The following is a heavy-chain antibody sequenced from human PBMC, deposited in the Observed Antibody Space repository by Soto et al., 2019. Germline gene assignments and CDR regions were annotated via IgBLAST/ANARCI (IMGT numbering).Heavy chain of an antibody. Sequence: QITVKESGLTLVKPTETLTLTCTFSGFSLSSIGMGVGWIRQPPGKALEWLALIYWDDDKRYSPSLSSRLTVTKDPSKNELDLTMHNMDPVDTATYYCARLTRGVYDSGRLWEKFDYWGQGTLVTVSS. CDR2: IYWDDDK. CDR3: ARLTRGVYDSGRLWEKFDY. J-gene: IGHJ4*02. CDR1: GFSLSSIGMG. D-gene: IGHD5-12*01. V-gene: IGHV2-5*02.